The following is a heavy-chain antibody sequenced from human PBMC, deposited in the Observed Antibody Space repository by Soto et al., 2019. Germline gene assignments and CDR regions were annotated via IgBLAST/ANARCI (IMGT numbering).Heavy chain of an antibody. Sequence: EVQLVESGGGLVQPGGSLRLSCAASGFTFSSYSMNWVRQAPGKGLEWVSYISSSSSTIYYADSVKGRLTISRDNAKNSLYLQMNSLRDEDTAVYYCARDYVIVVVPNSYYYGMDVWGQGTTVTVSS. V-gene: IGHV3-48*02. CDR3: ARDYVIVVVPNSYYYGMDV. CDR1: GFTFSSYS. D-gene: IGHD2-15*01. J-gene: IGHJ6*02. CDR2: ISSSSSTI.